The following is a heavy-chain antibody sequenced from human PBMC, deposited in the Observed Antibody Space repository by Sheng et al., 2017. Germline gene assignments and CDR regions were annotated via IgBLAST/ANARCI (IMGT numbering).Heavy chain of an antibody. V-gene: IGHV3-33*01. CDR1: GFTFSSYG. J-gene: IGHJ4*02. Sequence: QVQLVESGGGVVQPGRSLRLSCAASGFTFSSYGMHWVRQAPGKGLEWVAVIWYDGSNKYYADSVKGRFTISRDNSKNTLYLQMNSLRAEDTAVYYCARGSLVATIGCFDYWGQGTLVTVSS. CDR2: IWYDGSNK. D-gene: IGHD5-12*01. CDR3: ARGSLVATIGCFDY.